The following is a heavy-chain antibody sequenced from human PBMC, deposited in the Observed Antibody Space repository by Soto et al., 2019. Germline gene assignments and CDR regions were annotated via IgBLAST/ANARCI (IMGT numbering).Heavy chain of an antibody. D-gene: IGHD1-7*01. CDR1: GGSFSGYY. V-gene: IGHV4-34*01. CDR3: ARDRPHLHETTGRIDS. CDR2: INHSGST. J-gene: IGHJ4*02. Sequence: TLSLTCAVYGGSFSGYYWSWIRQPPGKGLEWIGEINHSGSTNYNPSLKSRFTISVDTSKNQFSLKLSSVTAADTAVYYCARDRPHLHETTGRIDSWGQVMLVTFSS.